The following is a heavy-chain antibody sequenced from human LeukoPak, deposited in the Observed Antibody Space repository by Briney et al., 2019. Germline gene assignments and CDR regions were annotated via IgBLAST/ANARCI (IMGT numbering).Heavy chain of an antibody. CDR3: ARNSMVRGVIITSFGY. CDR1: GFTFSDYY. Sequence: GGSLRLSCAASGFTFSDYYMSWIRQAPGEGLEWVSYISSSGTTIYYADSVKGRFTISRDNAKNSLYLQMSSLRAEDTAVYYCARNSMVRGVIITSFGYWGQGTLATVSS. J-gene: IGHJ4*02. V-gene: IGHV3-11*04. D-gene: IGHD3-10*01. CDR2: ISSSGTTI.